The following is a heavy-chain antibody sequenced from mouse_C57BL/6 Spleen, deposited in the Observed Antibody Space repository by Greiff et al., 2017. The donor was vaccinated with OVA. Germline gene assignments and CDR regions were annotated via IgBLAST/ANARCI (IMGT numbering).Heavy chain of an antibody. CDR3: ARQLYDGYYGY. CDR1: GFTFSSYT. Sequence: DVKLVESGGGLVKPGGSLKLSCAASGFTFSSYTMSWVRQTPEKRLEWVATISGGGGNTYYPDSVKGRFTISRDNAKNTLYLQMSSLRSEDTALYYCARQLYDGYYGYWGQGTTLTVSS. CDR2: ISGGGGNT. V-gene: IGHV5-9*01. D-gene: IGHD2-3*01. J-gene: IGHJ2*01.